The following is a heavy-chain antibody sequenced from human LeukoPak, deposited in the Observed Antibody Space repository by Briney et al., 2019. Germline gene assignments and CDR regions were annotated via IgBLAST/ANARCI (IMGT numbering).Heavy chain of an antibody. D-gene: IGHD6-13*01. CDR3: AREEGIATSGALEY. CDR2: IYHSGNT. J-gene: IGHJ4*02. V-gene: IGHV4-59*01. CDR1: GDSITDYY. Sequence: SETLSLTCSVSGDSITDYYWSWIRQPPGKGLEWIGFIYHSGNTNYNPSLSARVTMSVDTSRTQISLNLRSVTAADTAVYYCAREEGIATSGALEYWGQGILVTVSS.